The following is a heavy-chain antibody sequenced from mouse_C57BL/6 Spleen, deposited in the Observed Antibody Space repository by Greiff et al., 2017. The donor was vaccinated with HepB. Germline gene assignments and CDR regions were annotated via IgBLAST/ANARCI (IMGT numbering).Heavy chain of an antibody. J-gene: IGHJ4*01. Sequence: VQRVESGAELARPGASVKLSCKASGYTFTSYGISWVKQRTGQGLEWIGEIYPRSGNTYYNEKFKGKATLTADKSSSTAYMELRSLTSEDSAVYFCARSDYGSTHYYAMDYWGQGTSVTVSS. D-gene: IGHD1-1*01. CDR3: ARSDYGSTHYYAMDY. V-gene: IGHV1-81*01. CDR1: GYTFTSYG. CDR2: IYPRSGNT.